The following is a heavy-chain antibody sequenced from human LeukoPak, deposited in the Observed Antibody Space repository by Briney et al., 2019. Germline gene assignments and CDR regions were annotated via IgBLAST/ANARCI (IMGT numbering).Heavy chain of an antibody. D-gene: IGHD6-13*01. CDR2: IKQDGSEK. V-gene: IGHV3-7*01. CDR1: GFTFSSYW. J-gene: IGHJ4*03. Sequence: GGSLRLSCAASGFTFSSYWMSWVRQAPGKGLERVANIKQDGSEKYYVDSVKGRFTISRGNAKNSLYLQMNSLRAEDTAVYYCASSSSWAPHFDYWGQGTTVTVSS. CDR3: ASSSSWAPHFDY.